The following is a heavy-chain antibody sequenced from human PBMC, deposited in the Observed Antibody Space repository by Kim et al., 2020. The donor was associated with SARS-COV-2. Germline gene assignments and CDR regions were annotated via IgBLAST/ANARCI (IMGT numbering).Heavy chain of an antibody. CDR3: ARDYNYYGSGSFVYYYYYYMDV. V-gene: IGHV3-48*03. D-gene: IGHD3-10*01. CDR2: INSKGTKI. J-gene: IGHJ6*03. CDR1: GFIFSSSE. Sequence: GGSLRLSCAASGFIFSSSEMNWVRQAPGKGLEWVSYINSKGTKIHYADSVKGRFTISRDNAKNSLYLQMNSLRAEDTAIYYCARDYNYYGSGSFVYYYYYYMDVWGKGTAVTVSS.